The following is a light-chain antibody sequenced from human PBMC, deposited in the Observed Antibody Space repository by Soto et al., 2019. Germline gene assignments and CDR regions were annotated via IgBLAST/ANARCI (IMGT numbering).Light chain of an antibody. CDR3: QSYDSTLSARYV. CDR2: GNT. V-gene: IGLV1-40*01. Sequence: VLTQPPSVSGAPGQRVTISCTGSSSNIGAGYDVHWYQQRPGTAPKLLIFGNTNRPSGVPDRFSGSKSGTSASLAITGLQAEDEGDYYCQSYDSTLSARYVFGTGTKV. J-gene: IGLJ1*01. CDR1: SSNIGAGYD.